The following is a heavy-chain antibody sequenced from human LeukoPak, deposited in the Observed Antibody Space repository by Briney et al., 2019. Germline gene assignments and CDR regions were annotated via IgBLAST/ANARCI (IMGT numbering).Heavy chain of an antibody. CDR2: MNPNSGNT. CDR1: GYTFTSYD. Sequence: ASVKVSCKASGYTFTSYDINWVQQATGQGLEWMGWMNPNSGNTGYAQKFQGRVTMTRNTSISTAYMELSSLRSEDTAVYYCARGGYSSSWYDPGVTQFDPWGQGTLVTVSS. D-gene: IGHD6-13*01. CDR3: ARGGYSSSWYDPGVTQFDP. J-gene: IGHJ5*02. V-gene: IGHV1-8*01.